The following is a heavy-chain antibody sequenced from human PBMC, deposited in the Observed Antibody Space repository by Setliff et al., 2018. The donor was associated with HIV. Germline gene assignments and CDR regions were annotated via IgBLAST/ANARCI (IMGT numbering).Heavy chain of an antibody. CDR3: ARGTYYYETSGYHYDKTWAGTCFDY. J-gene: IGHJ4*02. CDR2: MYYSGNT. CDR1: GYSISSGYY. V-gene: IGHV4-38-2*01. Sequence: PSETLSLTCAVSGYSISSGYYWGWIRLPPGKGLEWIGSMYYSGNTYYNPSLKSRVTISLDKSKNQFSLKLTSVTAADTAVYYCARGTYYYETSGYHYDKTWAGTCFDYWGQGTLVTVSS. D-gene: IGHD3-22*01.